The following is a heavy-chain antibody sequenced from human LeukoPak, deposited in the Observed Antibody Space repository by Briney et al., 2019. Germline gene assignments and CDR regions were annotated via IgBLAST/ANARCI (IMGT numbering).Heavy chain of an antibody. Sequence: GGSLRLPCAASGFTFNTHAMSWVRQAPGKGLEWVSSISGRGGSTYYADSVKGRFTISRDNSKNTLYLQMNSLRAEDMAVYYCAKDLRFDDGGYFDYWGQGTLATVSS. CDR1: GFTFNTHA. V-gene: IGHV3-23*01. CDR2: ISGRGGST. CDR3: AKDLRFDDGGYFDY. D-gene: IGHD3-16*01. J-gene: IGHJ4*02.